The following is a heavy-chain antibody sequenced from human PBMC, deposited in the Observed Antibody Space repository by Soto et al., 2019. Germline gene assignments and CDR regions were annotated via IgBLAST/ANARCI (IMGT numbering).Heavy chain of an antibody. J-gene: IGHJ4*02. V-gene: IGHV4-4*02. Sequence: QVQLQESGPGLVKPSGTLSLTCAVSSDSISSSNWWTWVRQPPGKGLEWIGEIYYRGTTNYNPSLKSRVTISVDKSKNQFSLKLRSVTAADTAVYYCARGDWNYSYFDYWGQGTLVTVSS. CDR3: ARGDWNYSYFDY. CDR2: IYYRGTT. D-gene: IGHD1-7*01. CDR1: SDSISSSNW.